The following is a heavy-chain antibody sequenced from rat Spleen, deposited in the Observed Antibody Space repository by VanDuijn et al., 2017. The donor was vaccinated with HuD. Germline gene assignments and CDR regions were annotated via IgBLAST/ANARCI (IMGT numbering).Heavy chain of an antibody. Sequence: EVQLVESDGGLVQPGRSLKLSCAASGFTFSDYYMAWVRQAPTKGLERVATISYDGSSTYYRDSVKGRFTISRDNAKSTLYLQMDSLRSEDTATYYCARSLGSYDVMDAWGQGASVTVSS. CDR3: ARSLGSYDVMDA. CDR1: GFTFSDYY. V-gene: IGHV5-29*01. J-gene: IGHJ4*01. CDR2: ISYDGSST.